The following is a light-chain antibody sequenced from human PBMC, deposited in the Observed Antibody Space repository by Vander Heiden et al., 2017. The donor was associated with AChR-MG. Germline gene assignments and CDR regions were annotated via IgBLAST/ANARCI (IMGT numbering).Light chain of an antibody. CDR3: SSYAGSNNWV. CDR1: SSDVGGYNY. V-gene: IGLV2-8*01. Sequence: SALTQPPSASGSPGQSVTISCTGTSSDVGGYNYVSWYQQHPGKAPKLMMYEVSKRPSGVPDRFSGSKSGNTASLTVSGLQAEEEADYYCSSYAGSNNWVFGGGTKLTVL. CDR2: EVS. J-gene: IGLJ3*02.